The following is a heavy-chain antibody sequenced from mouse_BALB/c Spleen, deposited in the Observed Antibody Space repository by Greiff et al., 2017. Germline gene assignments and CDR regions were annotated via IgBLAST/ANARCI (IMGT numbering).Heavy chain of an antibody. CDR3: TPSYFDY. J-gene: IGHJ2*01. V-gene: IGHV6-6*02. CDR2: IRLKSNNYAT. Sequence: EEKLMESGGGLVQPGGSMKLSCVASGFTFSNYWMNWVRQSPEKGLEWVAEIRLKSNNYATHYAESVKGRFTISRDDSKSSVYLQMNNLRAEDTGIYYCTPSYFDYWGQGTTLTVSS. D-gene: IGHD6-1*01. CDR1: GFTFSNYW.